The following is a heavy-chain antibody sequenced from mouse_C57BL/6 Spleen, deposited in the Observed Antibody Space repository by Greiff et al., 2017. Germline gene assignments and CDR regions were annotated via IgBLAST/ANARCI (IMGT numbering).Heavy chain of an antibody. CDR2: ISYDGSN. D-gene: IGHD1-1*01. CDR3: ARAVITTVVAYFDY. CDR1: GYSITSGYY. J-gene: IGHJ2*01. V-gene: IGHV3-6*01. Sequence: EVHLVESGPGLVKPSQSLSLTCSVTGYSITSGYYWNWIRQFPGNKLEWMGYISYDGSNNYNPSLKNRIAITRDTSKDQFFLKLNSVTTEDTATYYCARAVITTVVAYFDYWGQGTTLTVSS.